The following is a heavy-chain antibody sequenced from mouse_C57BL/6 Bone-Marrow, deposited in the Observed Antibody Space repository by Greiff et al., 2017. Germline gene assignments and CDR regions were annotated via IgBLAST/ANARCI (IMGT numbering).Heavy chain of an antibody. CDR1: GYTFTDYY. CDR2: IYPGSGNT. V-gene: IGHV1-76*01. CDR3: ARRKNHYYAMDY. J-gene: IGHJ4*01. Sequence: QVQLQQSGAELVRPGASVKLSCKASGYTFTDYYINWVKQRPGQGLEWIARIYPGSGNTYYNEKFKGKATLTAEKSSSTAYMQLSSLTSEDSAVYFCARRKNHYYAMDYWGQGTSVTVSS.